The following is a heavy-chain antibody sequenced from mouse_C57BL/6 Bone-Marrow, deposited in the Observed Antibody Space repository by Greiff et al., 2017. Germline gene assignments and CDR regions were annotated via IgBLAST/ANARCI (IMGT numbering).Heavy chain of an antibody. CDR2: ILPGSGST. V-gene: IGHV1-9*01. CDR3: ARWGYAMDY. J-gene: IGHJ4*01. Sequence: VKLQESGAELMKPGASVKLSCKATGYTFTGYWIEWVKQRPGHGLEWIGEILPGSGSTNYNAKFKGKATFTADTSSNTAYMQLSSLTTEDSAIYYCARWGYAMDYWGQGTSVTVSS. CDR1: GYTFTGYW.